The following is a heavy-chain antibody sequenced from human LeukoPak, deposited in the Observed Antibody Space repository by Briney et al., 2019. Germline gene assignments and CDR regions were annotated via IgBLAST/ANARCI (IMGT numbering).Heavy chain of an antibody. CDR3: ARESGDSSGYFDY. V-gene: IGHV4-59*01. CDR1: GGSIRSYY. J-gene: IGHJ4*02. D-gene: IGHD3-22*01. CDR2: IYYSGST. Sequence: PSETLSLTCTVSGGSIRSYYWSWIRQPPGKGLEWIGYIYYSGSTKYNPSLKSRVTISVDTSKNQFSLKLSSVTAADTAVYYCARESGDSSGYFDYWGQGTLVTVSS.